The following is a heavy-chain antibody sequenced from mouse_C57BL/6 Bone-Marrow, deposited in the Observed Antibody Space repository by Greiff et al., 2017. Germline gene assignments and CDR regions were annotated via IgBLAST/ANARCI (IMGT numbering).Heavy chain of an antibody. CDR1: GYTFTSYW. CDR2: IDPSDSYT. CDR3: ARDGDYGSRWYFDV. J-gene: IGHJ1*03. Sequence: VQLQQPGAELVKPGASVKLSCKASGYTFTSYWMQWVKQRPGQGLEWIGEIDPSDSYTNYNQKFKGKATLTVDTSSSTAYMQLSSLTSEDSAVYYCARDGDYGSRWYFDVWGTGTTVTVSS. D-gene: IGHD1-1*01. V-gene: IGHV1-50*01.